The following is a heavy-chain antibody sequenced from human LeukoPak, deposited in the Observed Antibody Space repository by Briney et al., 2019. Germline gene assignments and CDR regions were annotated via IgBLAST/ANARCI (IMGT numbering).Heavy chain of an antibody. D-gene: IGHD6-13*01. J-gene: IGHJ4*02. CDR2: TNPNSGNT. Sequence: ASVKVSCKTSGYTFMSYDINWVRKATGQGLEWMGWTNPNSGNTGYAQKFQGRVTMTRNTSISTAYMELSSLRSEDTAVYYCARARFLAAAGTYYFDYWGQGTLVTVSS. CDR3: ARARFLAAAGTYYFDY. V-gene: IGHV1-8*01. CDR1: GYTFMSYD.